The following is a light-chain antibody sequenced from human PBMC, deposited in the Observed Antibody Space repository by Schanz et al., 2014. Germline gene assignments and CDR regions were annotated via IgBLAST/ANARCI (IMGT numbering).Light chain of an antibody. J-gene: IGKJ1*01. CDR1: QSVSSN. V-gene: IGKV3-15*01. Sequence: EIVMTQSPATLSVSPGERATLSCRASQSVSSNLAWYQQKPGQAPRLLIYGASTRATGIPARFSGSGSGTEFTLTISSLQSEDFAVFYCQQRANWPWTFGHGTKVEIK. CDR3: QQRANWPWT. CDR2: GAS.